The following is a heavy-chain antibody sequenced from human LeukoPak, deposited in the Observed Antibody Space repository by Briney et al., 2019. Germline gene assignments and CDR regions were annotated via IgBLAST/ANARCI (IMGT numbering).Heavy chain of an antibody. CDR1: GFTFSSYW. V-gene: IGHV3-7*01. D-gene: IGHD1-1*01. Sequence: GGSLRLSCEVSGFTFSSYWMSWVRQAPGKGLEWVANIKEDGSYISYVDSVKGRFTISRDNAKSSLYLQMNSLRAEDTALYYCARVGNWDDRGDYWGQGTLVTVSS. CDR3: ARVGNWDDRGDY. CDR2: IKEDGSYI. J-gene: IGHJ4*02.